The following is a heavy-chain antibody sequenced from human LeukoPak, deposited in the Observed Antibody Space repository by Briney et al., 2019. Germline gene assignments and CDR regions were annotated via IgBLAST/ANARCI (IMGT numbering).Heavy chain of an antibody. D-gene: IGHD3-10*01. CDR2: LRYDGSNK. J-gene: IGHJ3*02. Sequence: GGSLRLSCAASGFTFSSYGMHWVRQAPGKGLEGVAFLRYDGSNKYYADSVKSRFTISRDNSQNTLHLQMNSLRLEDTAVYYCVKDWGVLPDYTADGFDIWGPGTMVTVSS. CDR1: GFTFSSYG. V-gene: IGHV3-30*02. CDR3: VKDWGVLPDYTADGFDI.